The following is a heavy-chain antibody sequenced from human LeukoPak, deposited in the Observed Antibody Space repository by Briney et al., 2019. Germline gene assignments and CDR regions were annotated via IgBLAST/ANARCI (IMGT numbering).Heavy chain of an antibody. D-gene: IGHD5-24*01. J-gene: IGHJ4*02. CDR1: GFTFSSYS. V-gene: IGHV3-21*01. CDR3: TRVGYIDEGIDY. CDR2: ISSSSSYI. Sequence: AGGSLRLSCAASGFTFSSYSMNWVRQAPGKGLEWVSSISSSSSYIYYADSVKGRFTISRDNAKNSLYLQMNSLRAEDTAVYYCTRVGYIDEGIDYWGQGTLVTVSS.